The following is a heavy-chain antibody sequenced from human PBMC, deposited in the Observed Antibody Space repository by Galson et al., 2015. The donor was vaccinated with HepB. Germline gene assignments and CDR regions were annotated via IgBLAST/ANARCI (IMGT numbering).Heavy chain of an antibody. D-gene: IGHD6-13*01. Sequence: SLRLSCAASGSILSSYSMNWVRQAPGKGLEWVSSMSSSTNYIYYADSVKGRFTVSIDNAKNSLFPQMNSLRVEDTAIYYCARGVLTAWYSSSNFEYWGQGSLVTVSS. V-gene: IGHV3-21*01. CDR3: ARGVLTAWYSSSNFEY. J-gene: IGHJ4*02. CDR1: GSILSSYS. CDR2: MSSSTNYI.